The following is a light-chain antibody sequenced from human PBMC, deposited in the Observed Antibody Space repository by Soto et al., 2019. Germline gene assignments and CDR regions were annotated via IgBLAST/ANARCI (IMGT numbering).Light chain of an antibody. J-gene: IGKJ5*01. CDR2: DAS. CDR3: QQRSNWIT. V-gene: IGKV3-11*01. Sequence: EIVLTQSPATLSLSPGDRATLSCRASQSVGSYLAWYQQKPGQAPRLLIYDASNRATGIPARFSGSGSGTDFTLTISSLEPEYFAVYYCQQRSNWITFGQGTRLEIE. CDR1: QSVGSY.